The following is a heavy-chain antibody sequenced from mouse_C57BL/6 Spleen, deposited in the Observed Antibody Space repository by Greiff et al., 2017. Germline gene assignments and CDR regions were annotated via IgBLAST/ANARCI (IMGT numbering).Heavy chain of an antibody. CDR1: GFTFSDYG. D-gene: IGHD1-1*01. Sequence: DVHLVESGGGLVKPGGSLKLSCAASGFTFSDYGMHWVRQAPEKGLEWVAYISSGSSTIYYADTVKGRFTISRDNAKNTLFLQMTSLRSEDTAMYYCARRYGSSYWYFDGWGTGTTVTVAS. V-gene: IGHV5-17*01. CDR2: ISSGSSTI. J-gene: IGHJ1*03. CDR3: ARRYGSSYWYFDG.